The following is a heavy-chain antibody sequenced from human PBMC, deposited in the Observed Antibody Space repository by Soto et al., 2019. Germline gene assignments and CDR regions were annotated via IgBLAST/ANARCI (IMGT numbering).Heavy chain of an antibody. CDR2: ISGSGGST. Sequence: EVQLLESGGGLVQPGGSLRLSCAASGFTFSSYAMSWVRQAPGKGLEWVSAISGSGGSTYYADSVKGRFTFSRDNSNNTLSLQMNSLRAEDTAVYYCARSTSRWSFDYWGQGTLVTVSA. CDR1: GFTFSSYA. J-gene: IGHJ4*02. V-gene: IGHV3-23*01. D-gene: IGHD2-2*01. CDR3: ARSTSRWSFDY.